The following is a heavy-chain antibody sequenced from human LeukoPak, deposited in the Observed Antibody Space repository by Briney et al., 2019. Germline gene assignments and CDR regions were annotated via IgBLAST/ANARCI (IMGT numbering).Heavy chain of an antibody. CDR2: ISYAGSNN. D-gene: IGHD3-10*01. CDR1: GFTFSSYT. CDR3: ARAAHTTYVLGRYYYYAMDV. V-gene: IGHV3-30-3*01. J-gene: IGHJ6*02. Sequence: GMSLRLSCAASGFTFSSYTMDWVRQAPGKGLEWVARISYAGSNNYYADSVKGRFTISSDNPKNTLYLQMDSLRAEDTAVYYCARAAHTTYVLGRYYYYAMDVWGQGTTVTVSS.